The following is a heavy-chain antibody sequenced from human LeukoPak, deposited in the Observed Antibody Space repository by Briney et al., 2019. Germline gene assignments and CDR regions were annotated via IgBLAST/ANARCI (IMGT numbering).Heavy chain of an antibody. CDR3: ARDYVWGSYRPNWFDP. V-gene: IGHV3-21*01. CDR2: ISSSSSYI. Sequence: GGSLRLSCAASGFTFSSYGMHWVRQAPGKGLEWVSSISSSSSYIYYADSVKGRFTISRDNSKNTLYLQMNSLRAEDTAVYYCARDYVWGSYRPNWFDPWGQGTLVTVSS. J-gene: IGHJ5*02. D-gene: IGHD3-16*02. CDR1: GFTFSSYG.